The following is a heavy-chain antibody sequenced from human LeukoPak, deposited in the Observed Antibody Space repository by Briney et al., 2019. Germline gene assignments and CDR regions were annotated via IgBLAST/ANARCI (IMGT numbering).Heavy chain of an antibody. Sequence: SETLSLTCTVSGGSISSYYWSWIRQPPGKGLEWIGYIYYSGSTNYNPSLKSRVAISVDTSKNQFSLKLSSVTAADTAVYYCASRTMYYYDSSGYFYWGQGTLVTVSS. V-gene: IGHV4-59*12. CDR3: ASRTMYYYDSSGYFY. D-gene: IGHD3-22*01. CDR1: GGSISSYY. CDR2: IYYSGST. J-gene: IGHJ4*02.